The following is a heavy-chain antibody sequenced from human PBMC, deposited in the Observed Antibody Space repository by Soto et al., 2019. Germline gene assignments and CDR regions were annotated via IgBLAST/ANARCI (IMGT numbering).Heavy chain of an antibody. CDR3: AKDLGSSWYDAYGY. CDR2: ISGSGGST. J-gene: IGHJ4*02. D-gene: IGHD6-13*01. Sequence: EVQLLESGGGLVQPGGSLRLSCAASGFTFSSYAMSWVREAPGKGLEWVSDISGSGGSTYYADSVKGRFTISRDNSKNTRYLQMKSLRAEDTAVYYCAKDLGSSWYDAYGYWGQGTLVTVSS. CDR1: GFTFSSYA. V-gene: IGHV3-23*01.